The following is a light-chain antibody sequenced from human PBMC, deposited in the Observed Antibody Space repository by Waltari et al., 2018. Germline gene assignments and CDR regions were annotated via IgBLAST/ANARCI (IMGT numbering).Light chain of an antibody. J-gene: IGLJ1*01. V-gene: IGLV1-44*01. Sequence: QSVLTQPPSASGTPGQRATSSCSGSASNIGRNTVHWYQHLPGTAPKLLTYSNNQRHSGVPDRFSGSKSDTSASLVISGLKSEDEAEYYCAAWDDSLSGDVFGTGTKVTVL. CDR2: SNN. CDR1: ASNIGRNT. CDR3: AAWDDSLSGDV.